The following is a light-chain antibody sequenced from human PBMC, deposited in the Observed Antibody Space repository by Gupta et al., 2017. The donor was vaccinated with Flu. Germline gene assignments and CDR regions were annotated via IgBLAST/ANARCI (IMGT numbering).Light chain of an antibody. CDR1: QSISSW. J-gene: IGKJ1*01. CDR3: QQYDRYSS. V-gene: IGKV1-5*03. Sequence: DIQMTQSPSTLSAYVGDRVTITCRASQSISSWLAWYQQKPGKAPKLLIYKASSLETGVPSRFSGSGSGTEFTLTISSLQPDDFATYYCQQYDRYSSFGQGTKVEIK. CDR2: KAS.